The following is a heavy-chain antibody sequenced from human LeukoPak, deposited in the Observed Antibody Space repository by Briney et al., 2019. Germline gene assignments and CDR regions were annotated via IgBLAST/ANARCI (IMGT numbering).Heavy chain of an antibody. CDR3: ARATLRYCSSTSCHPGDWFDP. CDR2: IIPIFGTA. CDR1: GGTFSSYA. V-gene: IGHV1-69*13. Sequence: ASVKVSCKASGGTFSSYAISWVRQAPGQGLEWMGGIIPIFGTANYAQKFQGRVTITADESTSTAYMELSSLRSEDTAVYYCARATLRYCSSTSCHPGDWFDPWGQGTLVTVSS. J-gene: IGHJ5*02. D-gene: IGHD2-2*01.